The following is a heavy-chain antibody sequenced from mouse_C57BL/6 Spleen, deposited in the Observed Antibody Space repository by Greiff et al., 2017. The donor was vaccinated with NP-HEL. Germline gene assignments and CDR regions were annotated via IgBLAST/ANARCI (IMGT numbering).Heavy chain of an antibody. CDR1: GFTFSSYG. CDR3: ASQIYSNFDY. Sequence: EVKLMESGGDLVKPGGSLKLSCAASGFTFSSYGMSWVRQTPDKRLEWVATISSGGSYTYYPDSVKGRFTISRDNAKNTLYLQMSSLKSEDTAMYYCASQIYSNFDYWGQGTTLTVSS. V-gene: IGHV5-6*01. D-gene: IGHD2-5*01. CDR2: ISSGGSYT. J-gene: IGHJ2*01.